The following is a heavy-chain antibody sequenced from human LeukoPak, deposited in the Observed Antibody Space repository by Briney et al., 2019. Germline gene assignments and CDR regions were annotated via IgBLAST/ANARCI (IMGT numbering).Heavy chain of an antibody. V-gene: IGHV4-59*01. Sequence: SETLSLTCTVSGGSISSYYWSWIRQPPGKGLEWIGYIYYSGSTNYNPSLKSRVTISLETSKTQFSLKLSSVTAADTAVYYCARDSFRDYVWGSYRYTEGAFDIWGQGTMVTVSS. CDR2: IYYSGST. CDR3: ARDSFRDYVWGSYRYTEGAFDI. D-gene: IGHD3-16*02. CDR1: GGSISSYY. J-gene: IGHJ3*02.